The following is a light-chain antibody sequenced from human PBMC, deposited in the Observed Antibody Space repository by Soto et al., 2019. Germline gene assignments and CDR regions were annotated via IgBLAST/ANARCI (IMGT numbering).Light chain of an antibody. CDR2: GVS. J-gene: IGKJ2*01. CDR3: QQYSDWPPAYT. CDR1: QSVGTK. Sequence: EIVLTQSPATLSVSPGEGATLSCRASQSVGTKLAWYQQKPGQAPRLLIFGVSTRAIGVPARFSGSGSATDFSLTISSLESEDFAVSYCQQYSDWPPAYTFGQGTQLEIK. V-gene: IGKV3-15*01.